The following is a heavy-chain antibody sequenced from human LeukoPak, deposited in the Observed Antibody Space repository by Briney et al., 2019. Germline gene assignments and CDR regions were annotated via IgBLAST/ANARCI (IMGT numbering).Heavy chain of an antibody. J-gene: IGHJ4*02. Sequence: SETLSLTCTVSGGSISSGGYYWSWIRQHPGKGLEWIGYIYYSGSTYYNPSFKSRVTISVDTSKNQFSLKLSSVTAADTAVYYCARAGPNYYLDYWGQGTLVTVSS. D-gene: IGHD2-8*01. CDR3: ARAGPNYYLDY. CDR2: IYYSGST. V-gene: IGHV4-31*03. CDR1: GGSISSGGYY.